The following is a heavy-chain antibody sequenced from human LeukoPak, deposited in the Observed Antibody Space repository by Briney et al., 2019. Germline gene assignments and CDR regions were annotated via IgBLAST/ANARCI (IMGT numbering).Heavy chain of an antibody. CDR1: GFTFRSYS. V-gene: IGHV3-64*01. J-gene: IGHJ1*01. Sequence: GGSLRLSCAAYGFTFRSYSMHWVRQDPGKGLEYVSAISSNGGRTYYANSVKGRFTISRDNSRNTLYLQMGSLRAEDMAVYYCATYYYDSGGFHFHHWGQGTLVTVSS. D-gene: IGHD3-22*01. CDR3: ATYYYDSGGFHFHH. CDR2: ISSNGGRT.